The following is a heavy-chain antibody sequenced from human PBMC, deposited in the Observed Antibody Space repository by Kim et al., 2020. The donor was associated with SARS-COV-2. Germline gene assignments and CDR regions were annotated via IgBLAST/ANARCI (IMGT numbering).Heavy chain of an antibody. CDR3: ARGGDPLAFVAGTDPFDL. Sequence: ASVKVSCKASGYSFSTYYINWVRQAPGQGLEWMGIINPRGGTSRYAQRLQGRITMTRDTATTTVYMELSSIRSQDTAVYYCARGGDPLAFVAGTDPFDLWGRGTMVTVSS. CDR2: INPRGGTS. J-gene: IGHJ3*01. D-gene: IGHD2-15*01. CDR1: GYSFSTYY. V-gene: IGHV1-46*01.